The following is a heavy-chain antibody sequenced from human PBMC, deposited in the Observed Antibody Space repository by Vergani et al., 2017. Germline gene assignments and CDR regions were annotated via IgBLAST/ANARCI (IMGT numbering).Heavy chain of an antibody. CDR1: GYVFRSFW. CDR3: VRLPPHWGGSPSPYLDS. Sequence: EVRLVQSGAEVKKPGESLKISCNGSGYVFRSFWIGWVRQVPGKGLEWMGVIYPGDSDTRYSPSFRGQVTISADRSITTAYLQWSSLKTSDTAIYFCVRLPPHWGGSPSPYLDSWGQGTLVTVSS. V-gene: IGHV5-51*03. J-gene: IGHJ4*02. D-gene: IGHD3-16*01. CDR2: IYPGDSDT.